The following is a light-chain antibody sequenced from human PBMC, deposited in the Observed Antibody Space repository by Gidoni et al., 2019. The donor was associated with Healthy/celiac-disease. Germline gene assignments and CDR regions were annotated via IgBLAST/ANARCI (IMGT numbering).Light chain of an antibody. V-gene: IGKV3-20*01. J-gene: IGKJ1*01. CDR3: QQYGSSPL. CDR1: QSVSSSY. Sequence: EIVLTQSPGTLSLSPGERATLSCRASQSVSSSYLAWYQQKPGQAPRLLIYGASSRATGIPDRFSGSGSGTDFTLTISRLEPEDFAVYYCQQYGSSPLFGQETKVEIK. CDR2: GAS.